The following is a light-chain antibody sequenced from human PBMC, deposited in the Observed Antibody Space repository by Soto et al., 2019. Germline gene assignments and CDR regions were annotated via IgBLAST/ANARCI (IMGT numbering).Light chain of an antibody. CDR2: HNS. CDR3: QCYDSGLSAFSV. CDR1: SSNIGAGYD. Sequence: SVLTQPHSVSGAPGQRVTISCTGSSSNIGAGYDVHCYHQLPGTAPKLLIYHNSDRPSGVPDRFSGSKSGTSASLAITGLQTEDEADYYCQCYDSGLSAFSVFGTATKTT. V-gene: IGLV1-40*01. J-gene: IGLJ1*01.